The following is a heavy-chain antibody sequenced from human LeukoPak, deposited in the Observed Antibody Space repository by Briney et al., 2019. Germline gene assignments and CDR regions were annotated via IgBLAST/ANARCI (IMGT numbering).Heavy chain of an antibody. Sequence: PSETLSLTCTVSSGSISTSNYDSGCVSQPPGKGLEWIGEIKHSGSTKYHPSLKSPVTISVYTSKSHFSLKLSSVTAADTAVYYCARQTGSGLFILPGGQGTLVTVSS. V-gene: IGHV4-39*01. J-gene: IGHJ4*02. D-gene: IGHD3/OR15-3a*01. CDR1: SGSISTSNYD. CDR2: IKHSGST. CDR3: ARQTGSGLFILP.